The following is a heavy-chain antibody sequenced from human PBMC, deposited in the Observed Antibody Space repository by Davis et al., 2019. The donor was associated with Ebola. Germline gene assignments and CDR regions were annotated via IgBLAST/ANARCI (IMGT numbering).Heavy chain of an antibody. CDR2: IYHRGTT. Sequence: ETLSLTCAVSGATISGNYWWSWVRQPPGKGLEWIGEIYHRGTTNYNPSLESRVAISVDTSRNQFSLRLISVTAADTAVYYCARHITGNRAFDIWGQGTVVTASS. CDR3: ARHITGNRAFDI. CDR1: GATISGNYW. D-gene: IGHD1-1*01. V-gene: IGHV4-4*02. J-gene: IGHJ3*02.